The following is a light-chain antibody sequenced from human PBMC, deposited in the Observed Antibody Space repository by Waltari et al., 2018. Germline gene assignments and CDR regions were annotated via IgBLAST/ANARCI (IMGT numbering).Light chain of an antibody. CDR2: GAS. J-gene: IGKJ1*01. CDR1: QTINSKN. CDR3: QQYGASPPWT. Sequence: VLTQSPDTLSLSPGDRATLSCRASQTINSKNLAWYQQKPGQAPRLLFFGASNRATGIPDRFTGTGSGTDFSLTISRLEPEDFAVYYCQQYGASPPWTFGQGTKVEIK. V-gene: IGKV3-20*01.